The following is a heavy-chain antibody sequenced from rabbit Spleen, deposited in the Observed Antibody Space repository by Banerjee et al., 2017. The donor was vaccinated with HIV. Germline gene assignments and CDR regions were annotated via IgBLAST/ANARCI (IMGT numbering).Heavy chain of an antibody. D-gene: IGHD8-1*01. CDR1: GFSLSTNYY. CDR2: IYTTSGST. Sequence: QEQLEESGGDLVKPEGSLTLTCTASGFSLSTNYYMCWVRQAPGKGLEWIACIYTTSGSTWYASWVNGRFTISRSISLNTVDLKMTSLTAADTATYFCARSGSSADSLNLWGPGTLVTVS. V-gene: IGHV1S43*01. CDR3: ARSGSSADSLNL. J-gene: IGHJ4*01.